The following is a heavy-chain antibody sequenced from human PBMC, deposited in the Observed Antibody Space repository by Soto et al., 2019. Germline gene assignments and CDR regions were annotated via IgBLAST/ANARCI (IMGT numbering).Heavy chain of an antibody. Sequence: QITLKESGPTLVKPTQTLTLTCTFSGFSLSTSGVGVGWIRQPPGKALEWLALIYWDDDKRYSPSLKSRITSPKDTSNSQGVHTMTNRDPVDTATYYCALDNKGFDYWGPGTLVTVSS. CDR3: ALDNKGFDY. V-gene: IGHV2-5*02. CDR1: GFSLSTSGVG. D-gene: IGHD3-22*01. CDR2: IYWDDDK. J-gene: IGHJ4*02.